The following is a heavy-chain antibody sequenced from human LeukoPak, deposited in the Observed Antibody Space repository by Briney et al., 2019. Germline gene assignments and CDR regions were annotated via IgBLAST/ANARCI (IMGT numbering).Heavy chain of an antibody. Sequence: ASVKVSCKASGGTFSSYAISWVRQAPGQGLEWMGGIIPIFGTANYAQKFQGRVTITADESTSTAYMELSSLRSEDTAMYYCARAASYSSLRYNWFDPWGQGTLVTVSS. CDR2: IIPIFGTA. CDR1: GGTFSSYA. V-gene: IGHV1-69*13. J-gene: IGHJ5*02. D-gene: IGHD4-17*01. CDR3: ARAASYSSLRYNWFDP.